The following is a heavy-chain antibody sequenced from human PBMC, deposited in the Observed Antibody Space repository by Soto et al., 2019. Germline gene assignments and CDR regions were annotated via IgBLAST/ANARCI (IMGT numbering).Heavy chain of an antibody. J-gene: IGHJ6*03. D-gene: IGHD3-3*01. CDR3: ARARSYYDFWSGYHYYYYMDV. Sequence: QVQLVQSGAEVKKPGASVKVSCKASGYTFTSYGISWVRQAPGQGLEWMGWISAYNGNTNYARKLQGRVTMTTDTSTSTAYMELRRLRSDDTAVYYCARARSYYDFWSGYHYYYYMDVWGKGTTVTVSS. CDR1: GYTFTSYG. V-gene: IGHV1-18*01. CDR2: ISAYNGNT.